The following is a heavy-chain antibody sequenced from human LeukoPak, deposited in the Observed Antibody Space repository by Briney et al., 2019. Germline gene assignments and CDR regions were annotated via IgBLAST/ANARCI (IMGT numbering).Heavy chain of an antibody. D-gene: IGHD3-16*01. CDR3: ARGLPEYDYVWGSFGDY. J-gene: IGHJ4*02. Sequence: GASVKVSCKASGYTFTGYYMHWVRQAPGQGLEWMGWINPNSGGTNYAQKFQGRVTMTRDTSISTAYMELSRLRSDDTAVYYCARGLPEYDYVWGSFGDYWGQGTLVTVSS. V-gene: IGHV1-2*02. CDR2: INPNSGGT. CDR1: GYTFTGYY.